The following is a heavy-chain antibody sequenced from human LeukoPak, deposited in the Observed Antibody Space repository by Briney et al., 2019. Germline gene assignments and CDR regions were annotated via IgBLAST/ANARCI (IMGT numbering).Heavy chain of an antibody. Sequence: GGSLRLSCAASGFTVSSNYMSWVRQAPGKGLEWVSVIYSGGSTYYADSVKGRFTISRDNSKNTLYLQMNSLRAEDTAVYYCARATFGGVVGFDYWGQGTLVTVPS. D-gene: IGHD3-16*01. J-gene: IGHJ4*02. CDR1: GFTVSSNY. CDR3: ARATFGGVVGFDY. CDR2: IYSGGST. V-gene: IGHV3-66*01.